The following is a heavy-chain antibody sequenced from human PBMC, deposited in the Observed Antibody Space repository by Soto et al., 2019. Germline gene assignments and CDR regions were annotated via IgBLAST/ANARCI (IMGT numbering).Heavy chain of an antibody. V-gene: IGHV3-11*01. J-gene: IGHJ6*03. CDR3: ARDNMITFGGVIAHYYYYYMDV. CDR1: GFTFNDYY. D-gene: IGHD3-16*02. CDR2: ISSSGSTI. Sequence: GGSLKLSCAASGFTFNDYYVSWIRQAPGKGLEWVSYISSSGSTIYYADSVKGRFTISRDNAKNSLYLQMNSLRAEDTAVYYCARDNMITFGGVIAHYYYYYMDVWGKGTTVTVSS.